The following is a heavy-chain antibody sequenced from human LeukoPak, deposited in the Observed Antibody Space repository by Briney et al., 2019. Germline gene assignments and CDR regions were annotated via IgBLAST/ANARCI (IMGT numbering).Heavy chain of an antibody. CDR2: IDHSGNT. V-gene: IGHV4-59*07. D-gene: IGHD6-13*01. CDR3: AREKAADGTNWGDYFDY. CDR1: GGSIRSYY. Sequence: SDTLSLTCTVSGGSIRSYYWSWIRQPPGKGLEWLGNIDHSGNTNYNPSLKSRVTISIDTSKNQFALKVSSVTAADTAMYYCAREKAADGTNWGDYFDYWGQGTLVAVSS. J-gene: IGHJ4*02.